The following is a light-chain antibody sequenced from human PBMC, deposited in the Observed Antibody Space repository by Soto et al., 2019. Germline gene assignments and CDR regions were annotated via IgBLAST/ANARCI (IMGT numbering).Light chain of an antibody. CDR1: QSVSSY. J-gene: IGKJ5*01. Sequence: EIVLTQSPATLSLSPGERATLSCRASQSVSSYLAWYQQKPGQAPRLLIYDASNRATGIPARFSGSGSGTDFTLTISSLEPEDFAVYYCQQRSNWPSFFITFGQGTRLEIK. V-gene: IGKV3-11*01. CDR2: DAS. CDR3: QQRSNWPSFFIT.